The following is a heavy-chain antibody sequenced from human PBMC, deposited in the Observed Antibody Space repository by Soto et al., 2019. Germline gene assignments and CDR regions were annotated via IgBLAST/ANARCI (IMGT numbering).Heavy chain of an antibody. CDR3: ARGPPLPTIFGVVIIRGWFDP. V-gene: IGHV1-69*06. CDR1: GGTFSSYA. CDR2: IIPIFGTA. J-gene: IGHJ5*02. Sequence: SVKASCKASGGTFSSYAISWVRQAPGQGLEWMGGIIPIFGTANYAQKFQGRVTITADKSTSTAYMELSSLRSEDTAVYYCARGPPLPTIFGVVIIRGWFDPWGQGTLVTVSS. D-gene: IGHD3-3*01.